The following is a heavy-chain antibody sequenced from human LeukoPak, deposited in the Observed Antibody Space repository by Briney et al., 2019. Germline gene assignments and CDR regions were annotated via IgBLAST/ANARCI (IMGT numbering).Heavy chain of an antibody. J-gene: IGHJ5*02. Sequence: GGSLRLSCAASGFTFSSYWMHWVRQAPGKGLLWVSRIDIDGRSTIYADSVKGRFTISRDNAKNTLYLQMNSLRAEDTAVYYCARSNIATRRGDNWFDPWGQGTLVTVSS. CDR1: GFTFSSYW. CDR3: ARSNIATRRGDNWFDP. V-gene: IGHV3-74*01. CDR2: IDIDGRST. D-gene: IGHD6-6*01.